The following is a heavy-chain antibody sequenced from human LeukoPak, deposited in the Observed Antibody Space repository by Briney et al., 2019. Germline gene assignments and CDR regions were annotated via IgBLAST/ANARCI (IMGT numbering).Heavy chain of an antibody. J-gene: IGHJ6*02. D-gene: IGHD4-23*01. Sequence: SDTLSLTCTVSGVSISSYYWSWIRQPPGRGLEWIGYIYYSGSTNYNPSLKSRVPISVDTPKNQFSLKLSSVTAADTAVYYCARDRNPKGGSRWSRRGYYYYCMDVWGQGTTVTVSS. CDR2: IYYSGST. V-gene: IGHV4-59*01. CDR3: ARDRNPKGGSRWSRRGYYYYCMDV. CDR1: GVSISSYY.